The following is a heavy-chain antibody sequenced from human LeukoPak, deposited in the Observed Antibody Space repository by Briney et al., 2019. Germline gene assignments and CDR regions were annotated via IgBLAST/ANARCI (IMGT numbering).Heavy chain of an antibody. V-gene: IGHV3-9*01. D-gene: IGHD6-6*01. J-gene: IGHJ4*02. CDR3: AKSGTYSSSSGYIDS. CDR2: ISWNSGNT. Sequence: GRSLRLFCAASRFTFDGYAMHWVRQAPGKGLEWVSSISWNSGNTDYAASVKGRFTISRDNAKKSLHLQMNRLRAEDTALYYCAKSGTYSSSSGYIDSWGQGTLVTVSS. CDR1: RFTFDGYA.